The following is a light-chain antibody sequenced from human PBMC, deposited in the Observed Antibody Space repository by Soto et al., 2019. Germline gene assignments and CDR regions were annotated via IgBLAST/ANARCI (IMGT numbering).Light chain of an antibody. V-gene: IGKV3-20*01. Sequence: EIVLTQSPATLSLSPGEGATLSCRASHSVASTYLAWYQQKPGLAPRLIIYGASNRARGTPDRFRGGGSGTGFTLTISRLEPEDFAVYYCQQYGSSSFTFGQGTKLEIK. CDR1: HSVASTY. J-gene: IGKJ2*01. CDR2: GAS. CDR3: QQYGSSSFT.